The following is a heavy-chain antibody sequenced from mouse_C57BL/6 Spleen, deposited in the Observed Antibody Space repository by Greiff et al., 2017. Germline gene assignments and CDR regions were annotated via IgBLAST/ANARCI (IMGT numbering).Heavy chain of an antibody. J-gene: IGHJ3*01. Sequence: EVKLQESGGGLVQPGGSLKLSCAASGFTFSDYGMAWVRQAPRKGPEWVAFISNLAYSIYYADTVTGRFTISIENAKNTLYLEMSSLRSEDTAMYYCARPIYYDYDGGFAYWGQGTLVTVSA. CDR1: GFTFSDYG. CDR3: ARPIYYDYDGGFAY. D-gene: IGHD2-4*01. CDR2: ISNLAYSI. V-gene: IGHV5-15*01.